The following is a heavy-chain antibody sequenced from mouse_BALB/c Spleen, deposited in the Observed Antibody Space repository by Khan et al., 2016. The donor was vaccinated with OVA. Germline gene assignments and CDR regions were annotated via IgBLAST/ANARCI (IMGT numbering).Heavy chain of an antibody. CDR3: ARDDYYGTRSFDY. J-gene: IGHJ2*01. CDR1: GFTFSSYG. CDR2: ISSGGNYT. Sequence: EVQVVESGGDLVRPGGSLKLSCAASGFTFSSYGMSWVRQTPDKRLEWVATISSGGNYTYFPDSVKGRFTISRDNAKNTLFLQMSSLKSEDTAMYYCARDDYYGTRSFDYWGQGTTLTVAS. V-gene: IGHV5-6*01. D-gene: IGHD1-1*01.